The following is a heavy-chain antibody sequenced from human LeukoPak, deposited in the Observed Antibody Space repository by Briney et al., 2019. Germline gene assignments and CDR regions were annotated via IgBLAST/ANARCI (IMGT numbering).Heavy chain of an antibody. V-gene: IGHV3-11*04. D-gene: IGHD4-23*01. CDR3: AKLLRDVTIYDF. CDR2: ISSSGSTI. CDR1: GFTFSDYY. Sequence: GGSLRLSCAASGFTFSDYYMSWIRQAPGKGLEWVSYISSSGSTIYYADSVRGRFTISRDNAQNSLFLQINSLRAEDTAFYYCAKLLRDVTIYDFWGQGALVTVSS. J-gene: IGHJ4*03.